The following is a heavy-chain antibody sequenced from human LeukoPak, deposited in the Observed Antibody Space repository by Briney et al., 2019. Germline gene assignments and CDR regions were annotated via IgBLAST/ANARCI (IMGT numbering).Heavy chain of an antibody. CDR3: ARDSSSSWFDY. CDR2: ISSGGSST. D-gene: IGHD6-13*01. J-gene: IGHJ4*02. Sequence: GGSLRLSCAASGFTFSSYAMSWVRQAPGKGLEWVSSISSGGSSTDYADSAKGRFSISRDNSENTLYLQMNSLRADDTAVYYCARDSSSSWFDYWGQGTLVTVSS. CDR1: GFTFSSYA. V-gene: IGHV3-23*01.